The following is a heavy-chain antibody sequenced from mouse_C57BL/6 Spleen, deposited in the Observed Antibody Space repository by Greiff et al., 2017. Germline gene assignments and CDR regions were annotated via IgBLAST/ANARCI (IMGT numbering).Heavy chain of an antibody. Sequence: EVQLQQSGPELVKPGASVKISCKASGYTFTDYYMNWVKQSHGKSLEWIGDINPNNGGTSYNQKFKGKATLTVDKSSSTAYMELRSLTSEDSAVYYGARSDYYGSSPDYWGQGTTLTVSS. D-gene: IGHD1-1*01. CDR2: INPNNGGT. CDR1: GYTFTDYY. CDR3: ARSDYYGSSPDY. V-gene: IGHV1-26*01. J-gene: IGHJ2*01.